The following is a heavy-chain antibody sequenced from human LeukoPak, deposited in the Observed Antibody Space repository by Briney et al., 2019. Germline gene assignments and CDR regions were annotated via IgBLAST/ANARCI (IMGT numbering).Heavy chain of an antibody. CDR2: IYYSGST. V-gene: IGHV4-59*12. D-gene: IGHD2-15*01. CDR1: GGSISSNY. CDR3: DRGGVWVGAIGVAGAELWDY. J-gene: IGHJ4*02. Sequence: PSETLSLTCTVSGGSISSNYWSWLRQPPGKGLEWIGYIYYSGSTIYNPSRKSRVTISEDTSKNQFSLKLSSVTAEDTAANYGDRGGVWVGAIGVAGAELWDYWGQGTLVTVSS.